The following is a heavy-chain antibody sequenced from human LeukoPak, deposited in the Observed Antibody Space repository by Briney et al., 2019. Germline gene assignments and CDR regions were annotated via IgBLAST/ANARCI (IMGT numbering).Heavy chain of an antibody. Sequence: PSETLSLTCTVSGGSISSGDYYWSWIRQPAGKGLEWIGRIYTSGSTNYNPSLKSRVTISVDMSKNQFSLKLSSVTAADTAVYYCARETSSGWYYFDYWGQGTLVTVSS. J-gene: IGHJ4*02. CDR3: ARETSSGWYYFDY. V-gene: IGHV4-61*02. D-gene: IGHD6-19*01. CDR1: GGSISSGDYY. CDR2: IYTSGST.